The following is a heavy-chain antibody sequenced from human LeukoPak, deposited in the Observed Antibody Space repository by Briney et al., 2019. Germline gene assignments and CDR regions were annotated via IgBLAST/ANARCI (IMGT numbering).Heavy chain of an antibody. Sequence: GGSLRLSCAASGFTFSSYAMSWVRQAPGQGLEWMGRIIPILGIANYAQKFQGRVTITADKSTSTAYMELSSLRSEDTAVYYCARGPANDYRNWFDPWGQGTLVTISS. CDR1: GFTFSSYA. CDR2: IIPILGIA. D-gene: IGHD4-11*01. V-gene: IGHV1-69*04. J-gene: IGHJ5*02. CDR3: ARGPANDYRNWFDP.